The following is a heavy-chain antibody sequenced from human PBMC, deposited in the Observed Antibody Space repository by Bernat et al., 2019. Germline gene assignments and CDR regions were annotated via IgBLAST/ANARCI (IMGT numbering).Heavy chain of an antibody. CDR1: GGTFSSYA. D-gene: IGHD2-2*01. CDR2: IIPIFGTA. J-gene: IGHJ4*02. CDR3: ARAIVVVPAAIGDMYYFDY. V-gene: IGHV1-69*01. Sequence: QVQLVQSGAEVKKPGSSVKVSCKASGGTFSSYAISWVRQAPGQGLEWMGGIIPIFGTANYAQKFQGRVTITADESTSTAYMELGSMRAEDTAVYYWARAIVVVPAAIGDMYYFDYWGQGTLVTVSS.